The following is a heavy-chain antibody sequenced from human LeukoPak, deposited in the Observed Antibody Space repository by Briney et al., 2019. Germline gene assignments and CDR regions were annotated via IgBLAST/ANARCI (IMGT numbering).Heavy chain of an antibody. Sequence: ASVKVSCKASGYTFTSYDINWVRQATGQGLEWMGWMNPNSGNTGYAQKFQGRVTMTRNTSISKAYMELSSLRSEDPAVYYCARVGRYCSSTSCYRKQWFDPWGQGTLVTVSS. J-gene: IGHJ5*02. V-gene: IGHV1-8*01. CDR2: MNPNSGNT. CDR3: ARVGRYCSSTSCYRKQWFDP. D-gene: IGHD2-2*01. CDR1: GYTFTSYD.